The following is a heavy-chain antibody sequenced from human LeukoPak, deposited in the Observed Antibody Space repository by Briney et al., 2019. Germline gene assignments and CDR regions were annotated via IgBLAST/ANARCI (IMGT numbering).Heavy chain of an antibody. CDR2: ISWNSGSI. Sequence: PGGSLRLSCAASGFTLDDYAMHWVRQAPGKGLEWVSGISWNSGSIGYADSVKGRFTISRDNAKNSLYLQMNSLRAEDTALYYCAKDRDGALNDAFDIWGQGTMVTVSS. V-gene: IGHV3-9*01. CDR3: AKDRDGALNDAFDI. CDR1: GFTLDDYA. D-gene: IGHD4-17*01. J-gene: IGHJ3*02.